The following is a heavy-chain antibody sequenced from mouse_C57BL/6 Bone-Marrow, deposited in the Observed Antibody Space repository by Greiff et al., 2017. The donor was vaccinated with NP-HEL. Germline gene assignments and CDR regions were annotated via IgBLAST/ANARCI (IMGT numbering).Heavy chain of an antibody. CDR1: GYAFSSSW. Sequence: VQLQQSGPELVKPGASVKISCKASGYAFSSSWMNWVKQRPGKGLEWIGRIYPGDGDTNYNGKFKGKATLTADKSSSTAYMQLSSLTSEDSAVYFCARYYYGSRYYFDYWGQGTTLTVSS. CDR3: ARYYYGSRYYFDY. J-gene: IGHJ2*01. CDR2: IYPGDGDT. D-gene: IGHD1-1*01. V-gene: IGHV1-82*01.